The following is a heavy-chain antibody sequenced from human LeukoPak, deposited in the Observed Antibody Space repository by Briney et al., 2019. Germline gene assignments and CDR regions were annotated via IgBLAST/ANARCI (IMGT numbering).Heavy chain of an antibody. CDR2: MNPSGST. CDR1: GGSFSGYY. Sequence: SETLSLTCAVYGGSFSGYYWTWIRHTPEKGLEWIGEMNPSGSTNYNPSLKSRVTISVDTSKNQFSLTLSSVTAADTAVYYCARGRQDVTMIVVIMTAVSYYLDVWSKGTTVTVS. J-gene: IGHJ6*03. D-gene: IGHD3-22*01. CDR3: ARGRQDVTMIVVIMTAVSYYLDV. V-gene: IGHV4-34*01.